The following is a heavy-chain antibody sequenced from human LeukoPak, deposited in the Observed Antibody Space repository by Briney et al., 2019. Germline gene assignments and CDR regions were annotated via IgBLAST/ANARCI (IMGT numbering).Heavy chain of an antibody. D-gene: IGHD3-22*01. CDR1: GYTVTVCD. V-gene: IGHV1-2*02. Sequence: ASVKVSCKAAGYTVTVCDMHWVRQAPGQGLEWMGWINPNSGGTNYAQKFQGRVTMTRDTSISTAYMELSRLRSDDTAVYYCARDSTGFYYGYNWFDPWGQGTLVTVSS. CDR2: INPNSGGT. CDR3: ARDSTGFYYGYNWFDP. J-gene: IGHJ5*02.